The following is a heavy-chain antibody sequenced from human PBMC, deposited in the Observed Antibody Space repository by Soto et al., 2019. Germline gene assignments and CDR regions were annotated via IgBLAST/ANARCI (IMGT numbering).Heavy chain of an antibody. CDR3: AKVVRPSTATTQPVEY. CDR1: GFSFSSYA. CDR2: ISRSGDYT. V-gene: IGHV3-23*01. Sequence: GGSLRLSCAASGFSFSSYAMTWVRQAPGKGLEWVSGISRSGDYTYYADSVEGRFTISRDDSKNTLYLEVKSLRAEDTAVYYCAKVVRPSTATTQPVEYWGQGTLVTVSS. D-gene: IGHD4-17*01. J-gene: IGHJ4*02.